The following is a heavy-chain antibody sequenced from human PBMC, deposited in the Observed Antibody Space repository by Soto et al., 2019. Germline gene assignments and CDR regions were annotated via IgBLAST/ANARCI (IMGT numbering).Heavy chain of an antibody. CDR1: GFTFSTYA. Sequence: DVNLVQSGEGSAQPGGSLRLSCATSGFTFSTYAMTWVRQVPGRGLQWVSTILPDETGFYTISVKGRFTISRDNYRGIVYLQMNDLWVEDAAIYYCAKDRLPTSGQRFYFDSWGQGSLVTVSS. CDR2: ILPDETG. J-gene: IGHJ4*02. V-gene: IGHV3-23*04. D-gene: IGHD2-15*01. CDR3: AKDRLPTSGQRFYFDS.